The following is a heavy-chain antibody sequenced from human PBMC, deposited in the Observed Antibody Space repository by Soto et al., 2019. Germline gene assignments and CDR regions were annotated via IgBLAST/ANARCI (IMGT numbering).Heavy chain of an antibody. CDR3: ARDEVVVAATYDDAFDI. CDR1: GYTFTSYG. CDR2: ISAYNGNT. V-gene: IGHV1-18*01. Sequence: QVQLVQSGAEVKKPGASVKVSCKASGYTFTSYGISWVRQAPGQGLEWMGWISAYNGNTNYAQKLQGRVTMTTDTSXSXXYMELRSLRSDDTAVYYCARDEVVVAATYDDAFDIWGQGTMVTVSS. D-gene: IGHD2-15*01. J-gene: IGHJ3*02.